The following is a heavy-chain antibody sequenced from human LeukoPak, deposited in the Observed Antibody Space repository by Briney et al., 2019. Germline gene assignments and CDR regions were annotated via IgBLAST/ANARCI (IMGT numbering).Heavy chain of an antibody. D-gene: IGHD2-2*01. CDR3: ARDPPRYCSSTSCSPNWFDP. CDR1: GYTFTSYG. J-gene: IGHJ5*02. V-gene: IGHV1-18*04. CDR2: ISAYNGNT. Sequence: ASVKVSCKASGYTFTSYGISWVRQAPGQGLEWMGWISAYNGNTNYAQKLQGRVTMTTDTSTSTAYIELRSLRSDDTAVYYCARDPPRYCSSTSCSPNWFDPWGQGTLVTVSS.